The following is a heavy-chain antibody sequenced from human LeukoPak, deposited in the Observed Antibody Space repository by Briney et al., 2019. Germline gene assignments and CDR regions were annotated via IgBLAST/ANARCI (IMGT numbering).Heavy chain of an antibody. V-gene: IGHV4-59*12. D-gene: IGHD6-19*01. CDR2: IYYSGST. CDR3: AREQASSGWYGLRWFDP. J-gene: IGHJ5*02. CDR1: GGSISSYY. Sequence: SETLSLTCTVSGGSISSYYWSWIRQPPGKGLEWIGYIYYSGSTNYNPSLKSRVTISVDTSKNQFSLKLSSVTAADTAVYYCAREQASSGWYGLRWFDPWGQGTLVTVSS.